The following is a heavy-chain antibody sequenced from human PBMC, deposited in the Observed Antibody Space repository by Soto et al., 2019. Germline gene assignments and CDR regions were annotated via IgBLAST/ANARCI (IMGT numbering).Heavy chain of an antibody. CDR1: GFTFSTYH. CDR3: ARDGSTVTTNYHYAMDV. D-gene: IGHD4-17*01. CDR2: IHSGGSRI. J-gene: IGHJ6*02. Sequence: EVQLVESGGGLVQPGGSLILSCAASGFTFSTYHMNWVRQAPGKGLEWVSYIHSGGSRIYYADSVKGRFTISRDNAKNSLYLQLNSLRAEDTAVYYCARDGSTVTTNYHYAMDVWGQGTTLTVSS. V-gene: IGHV3-48*03.